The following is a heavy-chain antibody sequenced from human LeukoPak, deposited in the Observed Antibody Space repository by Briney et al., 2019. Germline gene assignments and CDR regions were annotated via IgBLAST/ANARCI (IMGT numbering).Heavy chain of an antibody. CDR1: GGAFSGYY. Sequence: SETLSLTCAVYGGAFSGYYWSWIRQPPGKGLEWIGEINHSGSTNYNPARKSRVTISVDTSKNQFSLKLSSVTAADTAVYYCARSYYYVPGFAYWGQGTLVTVSS. V-gene: IGHV4-34*01. CDR2: INHSGST. D-gene: IGHD3-10*02. CDR3: ARSYYYVPGFAY. J-gene: IGHJ4*02.